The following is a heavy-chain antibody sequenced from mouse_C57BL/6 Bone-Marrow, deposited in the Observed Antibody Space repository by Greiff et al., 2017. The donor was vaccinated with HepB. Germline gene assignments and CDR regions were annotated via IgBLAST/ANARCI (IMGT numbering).Heavy chain of an antibody. V-gene: IGHV1-18*01. CDR1: GYTFTDYN. CDR2: INPNNGGT. CDR3: ARSLYGSSSPYAMDY. Sequence: VQLQQSGPELVKPGASVKIPCKASGYTFTDYNMDWVKQSHGKSLEWIGDINPNNGGTIYNQKFKGKATLTVDKSSSTAYMELRSLTSEDTAVYYCARSLYGSSSPYAMDYWGQGTSVTVSS. J-gene: IGHJ4*01. D-gene: IGHD1-1*01.